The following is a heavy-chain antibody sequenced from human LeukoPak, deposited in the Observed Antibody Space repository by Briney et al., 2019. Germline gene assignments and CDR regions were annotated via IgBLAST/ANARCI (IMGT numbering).Heavy chain of an antibody. V-gene: IGHV1-46*01. D-gene: IGHD3-10*01. Sequence: GASVKVSCKASGYTFTSYYMHWVRQAPGQGLEWMGMINPSGGSTSYAQKFQGRVTTTRDTSTSTVCMELSSLRSEDTAVYYCARDLTVRGVIYFDYWGQGTLVTVSS. CDR3: ARDLTVRGVIYFDY. CDR1: GYTFTSYY. CDR2: INPSGGST. J-gene: IGHJ4*02.